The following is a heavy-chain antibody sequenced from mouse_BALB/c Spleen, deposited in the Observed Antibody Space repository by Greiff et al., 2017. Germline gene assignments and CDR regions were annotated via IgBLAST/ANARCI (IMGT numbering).Heavy chain of an antibody. J-gene: IGHJ2*01. D-gene: IGHD1-1*01. CDR2: IWGDGST. CDR3: ARENYYGSRGYFDY. Sequence: QVQLKESGPGLVAPSQSLSITCTVSGFSLTGYGVNWVRQPPGKGLEWLGMIWGDGSTDYNSALKSRLSISKDNSKSQVFLKMNSLQTDDTARYYCARENYYGSRGYFDYWGQGTTLTVSS. CDR1: GFSLTGYG. V-gene: IGHV2-6-7*01.